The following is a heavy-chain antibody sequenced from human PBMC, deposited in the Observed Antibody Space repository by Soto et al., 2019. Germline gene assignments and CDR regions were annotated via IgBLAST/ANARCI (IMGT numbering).Heavy chain of an antibody. D-gene: IGHD6-19*01. J-gene: IGHJ4*02. CDR2: IWYDGSNK. CDR1: GFTFSSYG. CDR3: ARASPGPSSGPNPPPPAIDY. V-gene: IGHV3-33*01. Sequence: GGSLRLSCAASGFTFSSYGMHWVRQAPGKGLEWVAVIWYDGSNKYYADSVKGRFTISRDNSKNTLYLQMNSLRAEDTAVYYCARASPGPSSGPNPPPPAIDYWGQGTLVTVSS.